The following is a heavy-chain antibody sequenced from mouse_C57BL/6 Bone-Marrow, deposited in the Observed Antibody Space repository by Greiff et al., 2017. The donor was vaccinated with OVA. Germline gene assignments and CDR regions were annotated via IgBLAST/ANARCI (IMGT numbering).Heavy chain of an antibody. CDR1: GYSFTDYN. CDR3: ARGGYDYDGPPYWYFDV. CDR2: INPNYGTT. J-gene: IGHJ1*03. D-gene: IGHD2-4*01. Sequence: EVQVVESGPELVKPGASVKISCKASGYSFTDYNMNWVKQSNGKSLEWIGVINPNYGTTSYNQKFKGKATLTVDQSSSTAYMQLNSLTSEDSAVYYCARGGYDYDGPPYWYFDVWGTGTTVTVSS. V-gene: IGHV1-39*01.